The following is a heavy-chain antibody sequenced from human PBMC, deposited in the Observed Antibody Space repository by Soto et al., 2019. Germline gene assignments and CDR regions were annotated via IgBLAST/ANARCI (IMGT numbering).Heavy chain of an antibody. Sequence: PSQTLSLTCAISGDRVSSNSAAWNCSIHSPSRGLEWLGRTYYRSKWYNDYAVSVKSRITINPDTSKNQFSLQLNSVTPEDTAVYYCARLASRSSWYSDGWFDPWGQGTLVTVS. J-gene: IGHJ5*02. D-gene: IGHD6-13*01. CDR1: GDRVSSNSAA. CDR2: TYYRSKWYN. CDR3: ARLASRSSWYSDGWFDP. V-gene: IGHV6-1*01.